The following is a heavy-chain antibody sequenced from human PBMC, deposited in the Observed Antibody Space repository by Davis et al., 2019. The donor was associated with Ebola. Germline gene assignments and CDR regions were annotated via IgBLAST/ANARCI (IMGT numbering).Heavy chain of an antibody. D-gene: IGHD1-26*01. CDR2: INEDGSEK. J-gene: IGHJ1*01. Sequence: GESLKISCAASGFTFSRSWMSWVRQAPGKGLEWVANINEDGSEKYYMDSVKGRFTISRDNAKNSLYLQMNSLRAEDTAVYYCARELVVGPAEYFQQWGQGTLVIVSS. CDR3: ARELVVGPAEYFQQ. CDR1: GFTFSRSW. V-gene: IGHV3-7*01.